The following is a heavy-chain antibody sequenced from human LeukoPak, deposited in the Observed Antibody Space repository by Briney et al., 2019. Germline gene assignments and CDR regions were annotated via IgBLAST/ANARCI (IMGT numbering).Heavy chain of an antibody. D-gene: IGHD2-21*01. Sequence: SGGSLRLSCAASGFTFSSYAMHWVRQAPGKGLEWVAVISYDGSNKYYADSVKGRFTISRDNSKNTLYLQMNSLRAEDTAVYYCARVAVVVVSRPFDLWGRGTLVTVSS. V-gene: IGHV3-30-3*01. CDR2: ISYDGSNK. CDR3: ARVAVVVVSRPFDL. J-gene: IGHJ2*01. CDR1: GFTFSSYA.